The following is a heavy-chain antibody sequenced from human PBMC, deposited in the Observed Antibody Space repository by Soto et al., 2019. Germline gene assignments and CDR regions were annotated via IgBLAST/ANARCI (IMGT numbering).Heavy chain of an antibody. Sequence: ASVKVSCKASGYTFTGYYMHWVRQAPGQGLEWMGWINPNTGGTNYAQKFQGRVTMNRDTSISTAYMELSRLRSDDTAVYYCARRPYRAAFDIWGQGTMVTVSS. V-gene: IGHV1-2*02. D-gene: IGHD2-2*01. CDR2: INPNTGGT. CDR3: ARRPYRAAFDI. CDR1: GYTFTGYY. J-gene: IGHJ3*02.